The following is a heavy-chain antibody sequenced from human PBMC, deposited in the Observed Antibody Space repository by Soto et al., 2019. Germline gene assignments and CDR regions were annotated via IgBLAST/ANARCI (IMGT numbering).Heavy chain of an antibody. CDR2: INHSGST. D-gene: IGHD6-19*01. CDR3: GPRGAVADPRGY. Sequence: QVQLQQWGAGLLKPSETLSLTCAVYGGSFSDFYWTWIRQLPGKGLEWIGEINHSGSTNYNPSLKSRGAISVATSKNQFSLNLRSVTAADTAVYYCGPRGAVADPRGYWGQGTLVTVSS. J-gene: IGHJ4*02. V-gene: IGHV4-34*01. CDR1: GGSFSDFY.